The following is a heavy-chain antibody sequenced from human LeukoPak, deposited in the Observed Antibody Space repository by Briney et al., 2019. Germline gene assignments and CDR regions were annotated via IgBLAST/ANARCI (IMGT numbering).Heavy chain of an antibody. CDR1: GFTFSSYE. CDR2: ISSSGSTI. CDR3: ARHSGSSGYPFDY. D-gene: IGHD3-22*01. V-gene: IGHV3-48*03. Sequence: PGGSLRLSCAASGFTFSSYEMNWVRQAPGKGLEWVSYISSSGSTIYYADSVKGRFTISRDNAKNSLYLQMNSLRAEDTAVYYCARHSGSSGYPFDYWGQGTLVTVSS. J-gene: IGHJ4*02.